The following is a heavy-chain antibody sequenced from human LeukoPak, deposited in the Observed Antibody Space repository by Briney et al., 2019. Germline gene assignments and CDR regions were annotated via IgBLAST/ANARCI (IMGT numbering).Heavy chain of an antibody. CDR2: INWNGGST. CDR3: ARVNGDYVLCYFDY. V-gene: IGHV3-20*04. Sequence: GGSLRLSCAASGFTFDDYGMSWVRQAPGKGLEWVSGINWNGGSTGYADSVKGRFTISRDNAKNSLYLQMNSLRAEDTALYYCARVNGDYVLCYFDYWGQGTLVTVSS. CDR1: GFTFDDYG. J-gene: IGHJ4*02. D-gene: IGHD4-17*01.